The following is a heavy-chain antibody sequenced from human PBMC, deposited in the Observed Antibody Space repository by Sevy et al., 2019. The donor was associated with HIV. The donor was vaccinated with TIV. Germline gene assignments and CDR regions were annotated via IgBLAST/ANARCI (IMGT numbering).Heavy chain of an antibody. CDR3: ARARFRASGEYDQTIRYYGMDV. J-gene: IGHJ6*02. CDR1: GASISSDY. CDR2: IYYSGSS. Sequence: SETLSLTCSVSGASISSDYWSWIRQAPGKGLEWIGYIYYSGSSDYNPSLKSRVTMAVDTSNNQFSLKLKSVIAADTALYYCARARFRASGEYDQTIRYYGMDVWGQGTMVTVSS. D-gene: IGHD4-17*01. V-gene: IGHV4-59*01.